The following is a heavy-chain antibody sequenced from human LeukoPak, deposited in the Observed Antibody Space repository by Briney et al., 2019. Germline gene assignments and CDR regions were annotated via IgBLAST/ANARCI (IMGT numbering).Heavy chain of an antibody. D-gene: IGHD3-3*01. J-gene: IGHJ6*02. Sequence: PSETLSLTCTVSGGSISSGDYYWSWIRQPPGKGLEWIGYIYYSGSTYHNPSLKSRVTISVDTSKNQFSLKLSSVTAADTAVYYCARDSDITPYYYGMDVWGQGTTVTVSS. CDR2: IYYSGST. CDR3: ARDSDITPYYYGMDV. CDR1: GGSISSGDYY. V-gene: IGHV4-30-4*01.